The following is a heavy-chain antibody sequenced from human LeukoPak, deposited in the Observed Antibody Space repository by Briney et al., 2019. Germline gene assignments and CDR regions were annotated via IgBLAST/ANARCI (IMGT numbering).Heavy chain of an antibody. D-gene: IGHD4-11*01. CDR3: ARDNSNPRDYYYYGMDV. J-gene: IGHJ6*02. CDR2: IKQDGSEK. V-gene: IGHV3-7*01. CDR1: GFTFSSYW. Sequence: EGSLRLSCAASGFTFSSYWMSWVRQAPGKGLEWVANIKQDGSEKYYVDSVKGRFTISRDNAKNSLYLQMNSLRAEDTAVYYCARDNSNPRDYYYYGMDVWGQGTTVTVSS.